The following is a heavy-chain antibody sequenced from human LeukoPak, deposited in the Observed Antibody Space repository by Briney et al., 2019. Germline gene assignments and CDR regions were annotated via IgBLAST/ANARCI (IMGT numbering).Heavy chain of an antibody. CDR3: ARDPGGSGNY. CDR2: IIPILGIT. V-gene: IGHV1-69*04. Sequence: SVKVSCKASGYTFTSYDINWVRQATGQGLEWMGRIIPILGITNFAQKFQGRVTITADKSASTAFMELSSLRSADTAVYYCARDPGGSGNYWGRGTLVTVSS. J-gene: IGHJ4*02. CDR1: GYTFTSYD. D-gene: IGHD3-10*01.